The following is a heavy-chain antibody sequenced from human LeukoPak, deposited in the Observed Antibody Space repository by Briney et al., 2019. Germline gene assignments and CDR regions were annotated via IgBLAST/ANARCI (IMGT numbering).Heavy chain of an antibody. CDR3: ARVDFPYYFDY. Sequence: PSETLSLTCAVYGGSFSGYYWSWIRQPPGKGLEWIGEIKHSGSTNYNPSLKSRVTISVDTSKNQFSLKLSSVTAADTAVYYCARVDFPYYFDYWGQGTLVTVSS. J-gene: IGHJ4*02. CDR2: IKHSGST. V-gene: IGHV4-34*01. D-gene: IGHD3-3*01. CDR1: GGSFSGYY.